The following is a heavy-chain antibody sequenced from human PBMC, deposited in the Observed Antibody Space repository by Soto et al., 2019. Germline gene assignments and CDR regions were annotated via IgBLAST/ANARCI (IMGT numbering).Heavy chain of an antibody. J-gene: IGHJ5*02. CDR2: TNPKSGGT. D-gene: IGHD6-13*01. V-gene: IGHV1-2*02. CDR1: GDTFTANY. Sequence: QVQLVQSGAEVKKPGASVKVSCKASGDTFTANYIHWVRQAPGQGLEWMGWTNPKSGGTNYPQKFQGRVTMTRDTSLSTVYMTLTRLTSDDTAVYYCAREAGYNWFDPWGQGTLVTVSS. CDR3: AREAGYNWFDP.